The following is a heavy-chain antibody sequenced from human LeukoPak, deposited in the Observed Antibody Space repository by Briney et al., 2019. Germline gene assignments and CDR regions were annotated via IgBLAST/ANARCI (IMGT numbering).Heavy chain of an antibody. D-gene: IGHD3-22*01. CDR1: GGTFSSYA. V-gene: IGHV1-69*01. CDR3: ARERNTMIVVVPRPGWFDP. CDR2: IIPILGTA. J-gene: IGHJ5*02. Sequence: GSSVKVSCKASGGTFSSYATSWVRQAPGQGLEWMGGIIPILGTANYAQKFQGRVTITADESTSTAYMELSSLRSEDTAVYYCARERNTMIVVVPRPGWFDPWGQGTLVTVSS.